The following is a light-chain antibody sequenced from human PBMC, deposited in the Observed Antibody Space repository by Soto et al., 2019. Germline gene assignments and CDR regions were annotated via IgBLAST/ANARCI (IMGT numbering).Light chain of an antibody. Sequence: QSALTQPRSVSGSPGQSVTISCTGTSSDVGGYNYVSWYQQHPGKAPKLMIYDVSKRPSGVPDRFSGSKSGNTASLTISGLQAEDEADYYCFSYAGTYTVFGGGTKLTVL. CDR3: FSYAGTYTV. CDR1: SSDVGGYNY. J-gene: IGLJ2*01. CDR2: DVS. V-gene: IGLV2-11*02.